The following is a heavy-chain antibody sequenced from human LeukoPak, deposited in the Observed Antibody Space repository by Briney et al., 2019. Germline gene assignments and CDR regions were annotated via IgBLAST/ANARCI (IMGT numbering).Heavy chain of an antibody. D-gene: IGHD4-23*01. J-gene: IGHJ4*02. CDR2: ISYDGSNK. V-gene: IGHV3-30*04. CDR3: ARGPDYGGYFDY. CDR1: GFTFSSYA. Sequence: GRSLRLSCAASGFTFSSYAMHWVRQAPGKGLEWVAVISYDGSNKYYADSVKGRFTISRDNSKNTLYLQMNSLRAEDTAVYYCARGPDYGGYFDYWGQGTLVTVSS.